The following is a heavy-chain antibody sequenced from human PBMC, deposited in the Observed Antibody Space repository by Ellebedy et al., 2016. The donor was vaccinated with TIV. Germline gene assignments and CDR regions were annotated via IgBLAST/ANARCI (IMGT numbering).Heavy chain of an antibody. Sequence: GESLKISXAASGFSSSDYYMSWIRQAPGKGLEWVSYISDSGSTIHYADSVKGRFTISRDNSKNSLYLQMNNLRAEDTAVYYCARISSGRSFYGMDVWGQGTTVTVSS. D-gene: IGHD6-19*01. CDR1: GFSSSDYY. V-gene: IGHV3-11*01. J-gene: IGHJ6*02. CDR2: ISDSGSTI. CDR3: ARISSGRSFYGMDV.